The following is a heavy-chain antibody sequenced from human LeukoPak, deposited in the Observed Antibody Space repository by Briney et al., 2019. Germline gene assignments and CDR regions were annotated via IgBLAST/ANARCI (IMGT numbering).Heavy chain of an antibody. D-gene: IGHD3-10*01. CDR2: INPNSGGT. J-gene: IGHJ4*02. V-gene: IGHV1-2*02. CDR3: ARDMNYYGSGSFYNVDY. Sequence: ASVKVSXXAXXXXFTGYXMHWVRQAPGQGLEWMGWINPNSGGTNYAQKFQGRVTMTRDTSISTAYMELTRLRSDDTAVYFCARDMNYYGSGSFYNVDYWDQGTLVTVSS. CDR1: XXXFTGYX.